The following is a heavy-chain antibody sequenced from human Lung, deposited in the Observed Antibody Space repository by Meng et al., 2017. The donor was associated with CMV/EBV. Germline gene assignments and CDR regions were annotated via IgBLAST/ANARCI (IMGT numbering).Heavy chain of an antibody. Sequence: QVQLQESGPGLVKPSQTLSLTCTVSGGSISSGGFYWSWIRQHPGKGLEWIGYIYYSGSTYYTPSLRSRVAISIDTSKNQFSLKLTSVTAADTAVYFCARTNYGDYNWFDPWGQGTLVTVSS. J-gene: IGHJ5*02. CDR1: GGSISSGGFY. CDR2: IYYSGST. V-gene: IGHV4-31*03. D-gene: IGHD4-17*01. CDR3: ARTNYGDYNWFDP.